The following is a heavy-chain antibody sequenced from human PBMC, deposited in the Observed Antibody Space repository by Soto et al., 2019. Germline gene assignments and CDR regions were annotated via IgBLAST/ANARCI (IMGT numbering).Heavy chain of an antibody. Sequence: GGSLRLSCAASGFTFSSYGMHWVRQAPGKGPEWVAVISYDGSNKYYADSVKGRFTISRDNSKNTLYLQMNSLRAEDTAVYYCARVVDYCDPYYYYGMDVWGQGTTVTVSS. CDR3: ARVVDYCDPYYYYGMDV. CDR2: ISYDGSNK. J-gene: IGHJ6*02. D-gene: IGHD3-22*01. V-gene: IGHV3-30*03. CDR1: GFTFSSYG.